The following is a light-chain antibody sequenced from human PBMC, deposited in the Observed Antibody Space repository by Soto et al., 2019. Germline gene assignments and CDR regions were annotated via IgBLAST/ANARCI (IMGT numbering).Light chain of an antibody. Sequence: EIVMTQSPATLSVSPGERATLSCRASQSVSSNLAWYQQKRGQAPRLLIYGASTRATGLPDRISGSGSGTEFTLPISSLQSEDFALYYCQQYNDWPLTFGGGTKVEIK. V-gene: IGKV3-15*01. CDR2: GAS. CDR3: QQYNDWPLT. CDR1: QSVSSN. J-gene: IGKJ4*01.